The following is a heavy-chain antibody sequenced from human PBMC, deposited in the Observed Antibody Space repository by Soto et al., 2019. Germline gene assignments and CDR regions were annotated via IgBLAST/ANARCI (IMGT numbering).Heavy chain of an antibody. J-gene: IGHJ6*02. CDR2: INPNNGGT. D-gene: IGHD3-3*01. Sequence: ASVKVSCKASGYTFIAYYMHWVRQAPGQGLEWLGWINPNNGGTNYAQKFQGRVTMTRDTSVSTAYMELSRLRSDDTAVYYCASTGYDFWSGYFTGDYYGMDDWGQGTTVTVSS. V-gene: IGHV1-2*02. CDR1: GYTFIAYY. CDR3: ASTGYDFWSGYFTGDYYGMDD.